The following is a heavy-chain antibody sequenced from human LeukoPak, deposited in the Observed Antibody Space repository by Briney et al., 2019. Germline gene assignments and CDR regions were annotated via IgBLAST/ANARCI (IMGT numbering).Heavy chain of an antibody. CDR3: AKLGYSSGWYDFQIDAFDF. D-gene: IGHD6-19*01. CDR2: ISYDGSNK. V-gene: IGHV3-30*18. CDR1: GFSFSSYG. J-gene: IGHJ3*01. Sequence: GGSLRLSCAASGFSFSSYGMHWVRQAPGKGLEWVAVISYDGSNKFYADSVKGRFTISRDNSKNTLYRQMNSLRAEDTAVYYCAKLGYSSGWYDFQIDAFDFWGQGTMVTVSS.